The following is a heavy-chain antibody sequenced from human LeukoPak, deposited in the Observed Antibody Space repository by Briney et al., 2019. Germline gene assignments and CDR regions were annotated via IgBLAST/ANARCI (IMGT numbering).Heavy chain of an antibody. Sequence: GGSLRLSCAAAGFTFDDYGMSWVRQTPGEGLEWVSGINWNGGRSGYADSVKGRFTISRDNAQKSLYLQMNSLRAEDTALYYCARDSPYYYDSSGYYHLYFDYWGQGTLVTVSS. CDR2: INWNGGRS. J-gene: IGHJ4*02. CDR1: GFTFDDYG. CDR3: ARDSPYYYDSSGYYHLYFDY. V-gene: IGHV3-20*04. D-gene: IGHD3-22*01.